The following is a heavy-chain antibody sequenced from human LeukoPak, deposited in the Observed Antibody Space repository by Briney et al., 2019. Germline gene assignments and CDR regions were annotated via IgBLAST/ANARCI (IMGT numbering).Heavy chain of an antibody. CDR3: ARDVSPYGDYFFDY. D-gene: IGHD4-17*01. Sequence: PGGSLRLSCAASGFTFSSYSMNWVRQAPGKGLEWVSSISSSSSYIYYADSVKGRFTISRDNAKNSLYLQMNSLRAEDTAVYYCARDVSPYGDYFFDYWGQGTLVTVSS. V-gene: IGHV3-21*01. CDR1: GFTFSSYS. CDR2: ISSSSSYI. J-gene: IGHJ4*02.